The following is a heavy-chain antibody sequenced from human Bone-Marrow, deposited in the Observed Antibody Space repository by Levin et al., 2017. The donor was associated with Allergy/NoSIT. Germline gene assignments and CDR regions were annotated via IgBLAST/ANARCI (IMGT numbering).Heavy chain of an antibody. V-gene: IGHV3-23*01. CDR1: GFSFSNYA. Sequence: HPGGSLRLSCTASGFSFSNYALTWVRQAPGKGLQWVSSISESADRTYYAGSVKGRFTISRDNSRKTVFLQMNSLRADDTALYYCAKDLGYTYGYAEAPGVDAFESWGQGTMVTVSS. D-gene: IGHD5-18*01. CDR2: ISESADRT. J-gene: IGHJ3*02. CDR3: AKDLGYTYGYAEAPGVDAFES.